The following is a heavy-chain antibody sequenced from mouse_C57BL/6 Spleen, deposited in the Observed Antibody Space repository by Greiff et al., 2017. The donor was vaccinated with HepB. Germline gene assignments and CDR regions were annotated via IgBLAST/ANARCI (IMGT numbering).Heavy chain of an antibody. Sequence: VQLQQSGAELVKPGASVKLSCKASGYTFTSYWMHWVKRRPGQGLEWIGMIHPNSGSTNYNEKFKSKATLTVDKSSSTAYMQLSSLTSEDSAVYYCARGVDKGFAYWGQGTLVTVSA. V-gene: IGHV1-64*01. D-gene: IGHD1-1*02. J-gene: IGHJ3*01. CDR1: GYTFTSYW. CDR3: ARGVDKGFAY. CDR2: IHPNSGST.